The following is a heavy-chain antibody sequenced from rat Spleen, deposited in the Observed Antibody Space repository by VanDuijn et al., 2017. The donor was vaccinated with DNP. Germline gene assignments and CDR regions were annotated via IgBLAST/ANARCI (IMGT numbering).Heavy chain of an antibody. CDR2: ISTNGGGT. J-gene: IGHJ1*01. V-gene: IGHV5-7*01. CDR3: ARHGRVTTVATYWYFDF. CDR1: GFTFSDFP. D-gene: IGHD1-3*01. Sequence: EVQLVESGGGLVQPGRSLKLSCAASGFTFSDFPMAWVRQTPTKGLEWFATISTNGGGTYYRDSVRGRFTISRDHAKSTLYLQMDSLRSEDTATYFCARHGRVTTVATYWYFDFWGPGTMVTVSS.